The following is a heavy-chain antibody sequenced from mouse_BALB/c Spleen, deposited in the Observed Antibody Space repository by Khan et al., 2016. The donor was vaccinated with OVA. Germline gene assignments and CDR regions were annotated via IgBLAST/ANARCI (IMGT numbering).Heavy chain of an antibody. CDR2: ISYSDST. CDR3: ARGNYYGYAMDY. D-gene: IGHD1-1*01. CDR1: GYSITSNYA. V-gene: IGHV3-2*02. J-gene: IGHJ4*01. Sequence: VQLKESGPGLVKPSQSLSLTCTVTGYSITSNYAWNWIRQFPGNKLEWMGYISYSDSTSYNPSPKSRISITRDTSKNTFFLQLNSVTTEDTATYYCARGNYYGYAMDYWGQGTSVTVSS.